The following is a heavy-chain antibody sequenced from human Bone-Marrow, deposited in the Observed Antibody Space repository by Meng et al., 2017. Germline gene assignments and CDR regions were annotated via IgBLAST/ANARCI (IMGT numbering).Heavy chain of an antibody. Sequence: ASVKVSCKASGYTFTGYYMHWVRQAPGQGLEWMGWINPNSGGTNYAQKFQGRVTMTRDTSISTAYMELSRLRSDDTAVYYCARDRLDIVAMRRAFDIWGQGTMVTVSS. J-gene: IGHJ3*02. D-gene: IGHD5-12*01. CDR1: GYTFTGYY. V-gene: IGHV1-2*02. CDR2: INPNSGGT. CDR3: ARDRLDIVAMRRAFDI.